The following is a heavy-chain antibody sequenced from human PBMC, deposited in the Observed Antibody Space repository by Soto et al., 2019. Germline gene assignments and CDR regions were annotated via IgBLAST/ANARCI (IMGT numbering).Heavy chain of an antibody. D-gene: IGHD5-18*01. J-gene: IGHJ4*02. CDR2: ISYDGSNK. Sequence: VQLLESGGGVVQPGRSLRLSCAASGFTFSRNSMHWVRQAPGKGLEWVAVISYDGSNKYYADSVKGRFTISRDNSKNTLHLQMNSLRAEDTALYYCASHGGGYNCGTHAFWGQGTLVTVSS. CDR3: ASHGGGYNCGTHAF. V-gene: IGHV3-30-3*01. CDR1: GFTFSRNS.